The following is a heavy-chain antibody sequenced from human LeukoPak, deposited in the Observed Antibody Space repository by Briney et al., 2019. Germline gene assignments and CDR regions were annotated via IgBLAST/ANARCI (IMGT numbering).Heavy chain of an antibody. CDR2: INPSGGST. CDR3: ARDIATTRAFDI. CDR1: GYTFTSYY. J-gene: IGHJ3*02. D-gene: IGHD1-26*01. Sequence: ASVKVPCKASGYTFTSYYMHWVRQAPGQGLEWMGIINPSGGSTSYAQKFQGRVTMTRDTSTSTVYMELSSLRSEDTAVYYCARDIATTRAFDIWGQGTMVTVSS. V-gene: IGHV1-46*01.